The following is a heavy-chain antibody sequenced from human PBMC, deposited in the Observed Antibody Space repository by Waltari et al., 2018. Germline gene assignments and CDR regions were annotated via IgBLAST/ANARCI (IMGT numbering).Heavy chain of an antibody. Sequence: DVQVVASGGGWVRPGGSLRLSCAASGFTLSAYSMGWVRQAPGKGLEWVSEMSGNGDSIFYADSVKGRFTISRDNSKNTLFLQMNNLRAEDAAVYYCAKNPANFYYYIDVWGTGTTVTVSS. CDR2: MSGNGDSI. CDR3: AKNPANFYYYIDV. CDR1: GFTLSAYS. V-gene: IGHV3-23*04. J-gene: IGHJ6*03.